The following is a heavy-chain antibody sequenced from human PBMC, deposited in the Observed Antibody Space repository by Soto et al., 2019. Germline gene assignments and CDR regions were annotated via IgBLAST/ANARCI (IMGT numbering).Heavy chain of an antibody. D-gene: IGHD3-10*01. CDR3: AREFRLGFGELAQGYYYYYGMDV. CDR1: GGTFSSYA. V-gene: IGHV1-69*06. J-gene: IGHJ6*02. Sequence: QVQLVQSGAEVKKPGSSVKVSCKASGGTFSSYAISWVRQAPGQGLEWMGGIIPIFGTANYAQKFQGRVTITADKSTSTAYMELSSLRSEDMAVYYCAREFRLGFGELAQGYYYYYGMDVWGQGTTVTVSS. CDR2: IIPIFGTA.